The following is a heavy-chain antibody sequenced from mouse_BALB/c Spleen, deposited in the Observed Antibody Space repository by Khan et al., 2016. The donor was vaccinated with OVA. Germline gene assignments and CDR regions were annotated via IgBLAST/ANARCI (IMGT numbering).Heavy chain of an antibody. CDR1: GYTFINYW. J-gene: IGHJ2*01. V-gene: IGHV1-7*01. CDR3: ARRGLRWDFDY. CDR2: INPSTGYT. Sequence: QVQLQQSGAELAKPGASVKMSCKASGYTFINYWILWVKQRPGQGLEWIGYINPSTGYTEYNQNSKDKATLTAANSSSTAYMQLSSLTSEDSAGYYCARRGLRWDFDYWGQGTTLTVSS. D-gene: IGHD1-1*01.